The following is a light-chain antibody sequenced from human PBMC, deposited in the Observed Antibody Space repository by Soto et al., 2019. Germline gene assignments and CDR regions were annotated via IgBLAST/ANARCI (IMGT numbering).Light chain of an antibody. J-gene: IGKJ1*01. V-gene: IGKV1-5*01. CDR1: QTISGW. CDR3: QQYKSYPWT. CDR2: DAS. Sequence: DIPMTQSPSTLPASVGDGVTITCRASQTISGWLAWYQQRPGKAPKLLISDASSLRSGVPSRFSGSGSGTEFTLTISSLQPDDFGSYYCQQYKSYPWTFGHGTTVEV.